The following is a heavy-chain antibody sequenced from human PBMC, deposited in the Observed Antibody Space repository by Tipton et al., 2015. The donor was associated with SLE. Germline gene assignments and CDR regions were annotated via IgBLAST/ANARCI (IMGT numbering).Heavy chain of an antibody. D-gene: IGHD2-15*01. Sequence: TLSLTCTVSGASISNNRYYWDWFRQPPGRGLEWIGSVYYSGSAYYDPSLESRVTILIDTSKNQFSLRLKSLTTADTAVYYCARRGMGCSGGDCYSGIDYWGRGTQVSVSS. CDR1: GASISNNRYY. CDR2: VYYSGSA. V-gene: IGHV4-39*07. CDR3: ARRGMGCSGGDCYSGIDY. J-gene: IGHJ4*02.